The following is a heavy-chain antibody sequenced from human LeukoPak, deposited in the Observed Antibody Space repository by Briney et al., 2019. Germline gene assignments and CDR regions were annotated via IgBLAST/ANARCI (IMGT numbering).Heavy chain of an antibody. J-gene: IGHJ4*02. Sequence: SETLSLTCTVSGGSISSSSYYWGWSRQPPGKGLEWIGTIYYSGSTYYNPSLRSRVTISVDTSKNQFSLKLSSLTAADTAVYHCARHKVGEIQLCDYWGQGTLVTVSS. D-gene: IGHD5-18*01. V-gene: IGHV4-39*01. CDR1: GGSISSSSYY. CDR2: IYYSGST. CDR3: ARHKVGEIQLCDY.